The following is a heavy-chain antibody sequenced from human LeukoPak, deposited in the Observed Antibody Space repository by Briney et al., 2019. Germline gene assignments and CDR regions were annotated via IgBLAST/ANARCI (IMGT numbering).Heavy chain of an antibody. CDR1: GYTFTGHY. J-gene: IGHJ4*02. CDR2: INPNNGDT. CDR3: ARDRGPQWWGSFDY. V-gene: IGHV1-2*02. Sequence: ASVKVSCKASGYTFTGHYIHWVRQAPGQGLEWMGWINPNNGDTSYAQKFQGMVTMTRDTSISTTYMDLSRLISDDTALYFCARDRGPQWWGSFDYWGQGTLVTVSS. D-gene: IGHD3-16*01.